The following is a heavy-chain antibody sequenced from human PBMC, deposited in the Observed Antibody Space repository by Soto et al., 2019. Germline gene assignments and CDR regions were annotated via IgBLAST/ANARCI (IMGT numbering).Heavy chain of an antibody. D-gene: IGHD3-3*01. CDR2: ISGSGGST. V-gene: IGHV3-23*01. Sequence: GGSLRLSCAASGFTFSSYAMSWVRQAPGKGLEWVSAISGSGGSTYYADSVKGRFTISRDNSKNTLYLQMNSLRAEDTAVYYCAKDGRAYYDFWSGYSRYYFDYWGQGTLVTVSS. J-gene: IGHJ4*02. CDR3: AKDGRAYYDFWSGYSRYYFDY. CDR1: GFTFSSYA.